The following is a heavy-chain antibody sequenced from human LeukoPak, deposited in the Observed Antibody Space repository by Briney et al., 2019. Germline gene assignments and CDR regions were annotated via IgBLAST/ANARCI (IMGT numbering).Heavy chain of an antibody. CDR3: ARGRRTRYCSSTSCYYFDY. V-gene: IGHV1-69*05. Sequence: SVRVSCKASGGTFSSYAISWVRQAPGQGLEWMGGIIPIFGTANYAQKFQGRVTITRNTSISTAYMELSSLRSEDTAVYYCARGRRTRYCSSTSCYYFDYWGQGTLVTVSS. CDR1: GGTFSSYA. D-gene: IGHD2-2*01. CDR2: IIPIFGTA. J-gene: IGHJ4*02.